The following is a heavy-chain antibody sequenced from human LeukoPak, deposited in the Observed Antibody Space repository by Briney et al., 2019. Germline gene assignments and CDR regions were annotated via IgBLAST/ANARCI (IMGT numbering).Heavy chain of an antibody. V-gene: IGHV3-66*01. CDR1: GFTVSSNY. Sequence: GGSLRLSCAASGFTVSSNYMSWVRQAPGKGLESVSVIYSGGSTYYADSVKGRFTISRDNSKNTLYLQMNSLRAEDTAVYYCAKDRTIIAAAPDYWGQGTLVTVSS. D-gene: IGHD6-13*01. J-gene: IGHJ4*02. CDR3: AKDRTIIAAAPDY. CDR2: IYSGGST.